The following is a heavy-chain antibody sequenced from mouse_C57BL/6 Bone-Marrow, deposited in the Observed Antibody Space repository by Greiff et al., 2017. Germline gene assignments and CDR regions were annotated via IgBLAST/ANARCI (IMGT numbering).Heavy chain of an antibody. CDR2: ISSGSSTL. J-gene: IGHJ4*01. D-gene: IGHD2-12*01. Sequence: EVKLMESGGGLVKPGGSLKLSCAASGFTFSDYGMHWVRQAPEKGLEWVAYISSGSSTLYSADTVKGRFTISRDNAKNTLFLQMTSLRSEDTAMYDCARGDSYPRMDYWGQGTSVTVSS. CDR1: GFTFSDYG. CDR3: ARGDSYPRMDY. V-gene: IGHV5-17*01.